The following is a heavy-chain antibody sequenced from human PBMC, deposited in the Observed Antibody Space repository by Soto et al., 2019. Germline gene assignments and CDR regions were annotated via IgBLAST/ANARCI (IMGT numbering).Heavy chain of an antibody. CDR3: ARIESIARNWFDP. CDR2: IDPVDSYA. Sequence: GESLKISCKGSGFSFTNYWISWVRQMPGKGLEWMGNIDPVDSYANYSPSFQGHVTFSVDTSISTAYLQWSSLKASDTAMYFCARIESIARNWFDPWGQGTLVTVSS. V-gene: IGHV5-10-1*01. J-gene: IGHJ5*02. D-gene: IGHD6-13*01. CDR1: GFSFTNYW.